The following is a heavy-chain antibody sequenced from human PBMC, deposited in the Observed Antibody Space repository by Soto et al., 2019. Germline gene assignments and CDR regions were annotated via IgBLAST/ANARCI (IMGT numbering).Heavy chain of an antibody. Sequence: QVELQESGPGLVKTSGALSLTCAVSGGSISSGHWWSWVRQPPGEGLEWIGEMFQSGTTNYNPSVESRVIISMDKSKNQFSLEVISVTAADTAVYFCARHIAVAGTRGFDYWGQGTLVTVSS. CDR3: ARHIAVAGTRGFDY. CDR2: MFQSGTT. D-gene: IGHD6-19*01. CDR1: GGSISSGHW. V-gene: IGHV4-4*02. J-gene: IGHJ4*02.